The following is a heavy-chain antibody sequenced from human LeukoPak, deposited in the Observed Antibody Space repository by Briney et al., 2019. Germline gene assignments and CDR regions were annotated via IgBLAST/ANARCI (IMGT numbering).Heavy chain of an antibody. J-gene: IGHJ4*02. D-gene: IGHD7-27*01. Sequence: GGSLRLSCAASGFTFSSYSMNWVRQAPGKGLEWVANIKQDGSEKYYVDSVRGRFNIIRDNADNSLYLQMDDMRDDDTAVYFCTRGLGTSFDYWGQGVLVTVSS. CDR3: TRGLGTSFDY. V-gene: IGHV3-7*01. CDR1: GFTFSSYS. CDR2: IKQDGSEK.